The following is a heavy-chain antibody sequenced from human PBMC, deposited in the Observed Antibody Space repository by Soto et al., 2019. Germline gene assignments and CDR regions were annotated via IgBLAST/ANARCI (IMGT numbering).Heavy chain of an antibody. CDR3: ARVAWQSLDY. Sequence: GASVKVSCKASGYTLTSHHLHWVRQAPGQGLEWMGIINPNDGGTLYAQKFQGRVTMTRDTSTSTAYMELSSLRSEDTAAYYCARVAWQSLDYWGQGTLVTVSS. CDR1: GYTLTSHH. D-gene: IGHD5-12*01. J-gene: IGHJ4*02. V-gene: IGHV1-46*01. CDR2: INPNDGGT.